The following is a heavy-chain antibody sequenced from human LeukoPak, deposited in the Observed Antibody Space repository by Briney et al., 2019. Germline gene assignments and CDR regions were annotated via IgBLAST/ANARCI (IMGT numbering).Heavy chain of an antibody. CDR2: IYSGGST. Sequence: GGSLRLSCAASGFTFSSNYMSWVRQAPGKGLEWVSVIYSGGSTYYSDSVKGRCTISTDNSKNTLYLQMNSLRAEDTAVYYCARGSYYDSSGYLDYWGQGTLVTVSS. CDR3: ARGSYYDSSGYLDY. V-gene: IGHV3-66*01. CDR1: GFTFSSNY. D-gene: IGHD3-22*01. J-gene: IGHJ4*02.